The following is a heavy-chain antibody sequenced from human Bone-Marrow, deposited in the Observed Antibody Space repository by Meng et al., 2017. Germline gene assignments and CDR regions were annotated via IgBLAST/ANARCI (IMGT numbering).Heavy chain of an antibody. V-gene: IGHV1-69*06. Sequence: SVKVSCKASGGTFSSYAISWVRQAPGQGLEWMGGIIPIFGTANYAQEFQGRVTITADKSTSTAYMELSSLRSEDTAVYYCASELGYRSYYGMDVWGQGTTVTVSS. CDR3: ASELGYRSYYGMDV. CDR1: GGTFSSYA. D-gene: IGHD5-12*01. CDR2: IIPIFGTA. J-gene: IGHJ6*02.